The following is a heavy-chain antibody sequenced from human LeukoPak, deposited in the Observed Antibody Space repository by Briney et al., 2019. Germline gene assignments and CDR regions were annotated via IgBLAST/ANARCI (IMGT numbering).Heavy chain of an antibody. CDR2: IYYSGST. V-gene: IGHV4-59*01. J-gene: IGHJ3*02. CDR3: ARGSPELLLRGAFDI. D-gene: IGHD1-26*01. Sequence: NPSETLSLTCTVSGGSISSYYWSWIRQPPGKGLEWIGYIYYSGSTNYNPSLKSRVTISVDMSKNQFSLKLSSVTAADTAVYYCARGSPELLLRGAFDIWGQGTMVTVSS. CDR1: GGSISSYY.